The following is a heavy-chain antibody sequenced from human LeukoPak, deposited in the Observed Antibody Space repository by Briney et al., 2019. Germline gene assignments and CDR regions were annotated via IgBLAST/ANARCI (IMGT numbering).Heavy chain of an antibody. D-gene: IGHD1-26*01. CDR3: AQDHGSGIQIG. Sequence: GGSLRLSCATSGFTFSNYAMTWVRQAPGKGLEWVSGIGASGTYYADSVKGRFTISRDNSKNTPYLQMNSLRAEDTAVYYCAQDHGSGIQIGWGQGTLVTVSS. CDR1: GFTFSNYA. V-gene: IGHV3-23*01. J-gene: IGHJ4*02. CDR2: IGASGT.